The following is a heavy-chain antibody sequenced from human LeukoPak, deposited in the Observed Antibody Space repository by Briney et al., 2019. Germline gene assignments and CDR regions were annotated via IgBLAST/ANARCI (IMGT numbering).Heavy chain of an antibody. J-gene: IGHJ6*02. V-gene: IGHV3-23*01. CDR3: AKPLSRYCSGGSCLEPYYYYYGMDV. D-gene: IGHD2-15*01. Sequence: GGYLRLSCAASGFTFSSYAMSWVRQAPGKGLEWVSAISGSGGSTYYADSVKGRFTISRDNSKNTLYLQMNSLRAEDTAVYYCAKPLSRYCSGGSCLEPYYYYYGMDVWGQGTTVTVSS. CDR1: GFTFSSYA. CDR2: ISGSGGST.